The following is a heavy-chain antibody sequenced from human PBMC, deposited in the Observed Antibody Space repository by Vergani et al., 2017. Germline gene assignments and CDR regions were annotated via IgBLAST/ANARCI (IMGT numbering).Heavy chain of an antibody. CDR3: ARSTDYPDDYVSSDYFRRTLDV. V-gene: IGHV1-18*01. CDR1: GYTFTSYG. D-gene: IGHD4/OR15-4a*01. J-gene: IGHJ6*03. CDR2: ISAYNGNT. Sequence: QVQLVQSGAEVKKPGASVKVSCKASGYTFTSYGISWVRQAPGQGLEWMGWISAYNGNTNYAQKLQGRVTMTTDTSTSTAYMELRSLSFEDAAVYYCARSTDYPDDYVSSDYFRRTLDVWGKGTTVTVS.